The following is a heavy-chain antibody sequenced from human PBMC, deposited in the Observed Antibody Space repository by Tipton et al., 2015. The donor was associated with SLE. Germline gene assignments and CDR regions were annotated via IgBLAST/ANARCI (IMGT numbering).Heavy chain of an antibody. D-gene: IGHD6-13*01. J-gene: IGHJ3*02. CDR2: INHSGST. CDR3: ARGGGRIASRAFDI. CDR1: GGSFSGYY. Sequence: TLSLTCAVYGGSFSGYYWSWIRQPPGKGLEWIGEINHSGSTNYNPSLKSRVTISVDTSKNQFSLKLSSVTAADTAVYYCARGGGRIASRAFDIWGQGTMVTVSS. V-gene: IGHV4-34*01.